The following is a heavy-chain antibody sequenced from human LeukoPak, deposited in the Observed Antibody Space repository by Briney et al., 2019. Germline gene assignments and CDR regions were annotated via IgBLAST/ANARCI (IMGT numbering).Heavy chain of an antibody. CDR1: GFSVSERY. V-gene: IGHV3-66*01. J-gene: IGHJ4*02. CDR2: IYMGNNR. Sequence: LSGGSLRLSCEASGFSVSERYMSWVRQAPGKGLEWVSVIYMGNNRHYADSVKGRFTISRDNSKNTLYLQMNTLGVEDTAVYYCAKGIRGRRGYLGDYWGQGTLVTVSS. CDR3: AKGIRGRRGYLGDY. D-gene: IGHD3-10*01.